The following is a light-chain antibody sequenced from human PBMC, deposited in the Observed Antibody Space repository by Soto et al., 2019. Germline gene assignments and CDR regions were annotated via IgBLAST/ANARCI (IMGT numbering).Light chain of an antibody. CDR2: EAA. V-gene: IGKV3-20*01. CDR1: QSVRNNY. CDR3: QQYATSPVT. J-gene: IGKJ4*01. Sequence: EILLTQSPGTLSLSPGETATLSCRASQSVRNNYLAWYQQRPAQPPRLLMYEAATWASVIPDRFSGSVSGTDFTLTIRRLEPEDFALYCCQQYATSPVTFGGGTKVEI.